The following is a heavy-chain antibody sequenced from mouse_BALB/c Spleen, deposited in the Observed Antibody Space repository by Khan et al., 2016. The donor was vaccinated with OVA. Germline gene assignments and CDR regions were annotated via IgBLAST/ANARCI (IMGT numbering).Heavy chain of an antibody. D-gene: IGHD2-14*01. Sequence: VQLQQSGPEVVKPGASVKISCKTSGYTFTEYTMHWVKQSHGKSLEWVGGIIPSNGATKYNQKFKGKATLTVDKSSSTAYMELRSLTSEDSAFYDCSRDGAYYRYSWFAYWGHGTLVTVSA. CDR1: GYTFTEYT. J-gene: IGHJ3*01. V-gene: IGHV1-18*01. CDR3: SRDGAYYRYSWFAY. CDR2: IIPSNGAT.